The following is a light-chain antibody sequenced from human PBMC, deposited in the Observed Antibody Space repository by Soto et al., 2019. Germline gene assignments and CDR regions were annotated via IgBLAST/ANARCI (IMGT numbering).Light chain of an antibody. CDR2: AVS. J-gene: IGKJ2*01. V-gene: IGKV3-20*01. CDR1: QSLYNSF. Sequence: EIVLTQSPGTLSLSPGERATLSCRASQSLYNSFLAWYQQKPGQTPRLLINAVSNRATGVPDRFSGSGSGTDFTLTISRLEPEDFAVYYCQQYCSPPHTFGQGTKVEI. CDR3: QQYCSPPHT.